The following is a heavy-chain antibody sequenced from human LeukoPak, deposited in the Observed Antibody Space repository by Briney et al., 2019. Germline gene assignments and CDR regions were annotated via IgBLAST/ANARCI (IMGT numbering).Heavy chain of an antibody. CDR1: GFTFSNAW. D-gene: IGHD1-1*01. V-gene: IGHV3-15*01. CDR2: IKSKTDGGTT. Sequence: PGGSLRLSCAASGFTFSNAWMSWVRQAPGKGLEWVGRIKSKTDGGTTDDAAPMEGRFTIPRDDSKTTLYLQMNSLKTEDTAVYYCTTDPRNGYYFDYWGQGTLVTVSS. CDR3: TTDPRNGYYFDY. J-gene: IGHJ4*02.